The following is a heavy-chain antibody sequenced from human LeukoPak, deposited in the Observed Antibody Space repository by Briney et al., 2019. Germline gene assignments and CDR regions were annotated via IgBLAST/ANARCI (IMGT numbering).Heavy chain of an antibody. Sequence: SETLSLTCAVYGGSFSGYYWSWIRQPPGKGLEWIGEINHSGSTNYNPSLKSRVTISVDTSKNQFSLKLSSVTAADTAVYYCARPKPHYCSSTSCYPYFDHWGQGTLVTVSS. CDR1: GGSFSGYY. CDR3: ARPKPHYCSSTSCYPYFDH. V-gene: IGHV4-34*01. D-gene: IGHD2-2*01. J-gene: IGHJ4*02. CDR2: INHSGST.